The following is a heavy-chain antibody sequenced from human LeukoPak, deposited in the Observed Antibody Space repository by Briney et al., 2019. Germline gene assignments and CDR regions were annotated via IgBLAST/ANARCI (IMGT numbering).Heavy chain of an antibody. CDR1: GFTFDDYA. D-gene: IGHD4-17*01. CDR2: ISWNSGSI. V-gene: IGHV3-9*01. J-gene: IGHJ4*02. CDR3: AKDSGGDYSTYYFDY. Sequence: PGGSLRLSCAAFGFTFDDYAMHWVRQAPGKGLEWVSGISWNSGSIGYADSVKGRFTISRDNAKNSLYLQMNSLRAEDTALYYCAKDSGGDYSTYYFDYWGQGTLVTVSS.